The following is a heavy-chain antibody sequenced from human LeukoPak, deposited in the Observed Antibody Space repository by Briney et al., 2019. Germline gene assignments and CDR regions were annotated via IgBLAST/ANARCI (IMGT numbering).Heavy chain of an antibody. D-gene: IGHD3-22*01. CDR3: AKYDTSVNFDY. V-gene: IGHV3-15*01. Sequence: GGSLRLSCVASGFTFTKAWMSWVRQAPRKGLGWVGHIKSETDGGTTDYAAPVKGRFFISRDDSRDTLYLQMNSLKTDDTAVYYCAKYDTSVNFDYWGQGTLVTVSS. CDR2: IKSETDGGTT. CDR1: GFTFTKAW. J-gene: IGHJ4*02.